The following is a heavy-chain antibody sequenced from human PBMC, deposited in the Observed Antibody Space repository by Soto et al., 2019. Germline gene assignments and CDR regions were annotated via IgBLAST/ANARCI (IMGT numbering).Heavy chain of an antibody. CDR1: GGTFSSYA. Sequence: QVQLVQSGAEVKKPGSSVKVSCKASGGTFSSYAISWVRQAPGQGLEWMGGIIPIFGTADYAKKLQGRVTSTADESTSTAHIELSSLRSKDTAEYYCAREGYSYGYYYYNGMDVWGQGTTVTVS. CDR2: IIPIFGTA. V-gene: IGHV1-69*01. J-gene: IGHJ6*02. D-gene: IGHD5-18*01. CDR3: AREGYSYGYYYYNGMDV.